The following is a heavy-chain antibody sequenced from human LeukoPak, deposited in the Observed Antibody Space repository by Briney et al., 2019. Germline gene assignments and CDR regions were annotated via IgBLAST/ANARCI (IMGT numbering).Heavy chain of an antibody. Sequence: GESLKISCKGSGHSFTSYWIGWVRQMPGKGLEWMGIIYPGDSDTRYSPSFQGQVTISADKSISTAYLQWSSLKASDTAMYYCARRGVTTVVGGSWFDPWGQGTLVTVSS. CDR1: GHSFTSYW. J-gene: IGHJ5*02. V-gene: IGHV5-51*01. CDR2: IYPGDSDT. CDR3: ARRGVTTVVGGSWFDP. D-gene: IGHD3-10*01.